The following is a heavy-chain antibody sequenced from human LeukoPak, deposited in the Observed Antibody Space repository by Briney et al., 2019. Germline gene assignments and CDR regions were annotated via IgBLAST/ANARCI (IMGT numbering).Heavy chain of an antibody. J-gene: IGHJ4*02. CDR2: INPSGGST. V-gene: IGHV1-46*01. CDR3: ARAGYWAATGYATN. D-gene: IGHD6-13*01. CDR1: RYTFTSYY. Sequence: ASVKVSCKASRYTFTSYYIHWVRQAPGQGLEWMGIINPSGGSTNYAQKFQGRVTMTRDTSTSTVYMEVSSLRSEDTAVYYCARAGYWAATGYATNWGQGTLVTVSS.